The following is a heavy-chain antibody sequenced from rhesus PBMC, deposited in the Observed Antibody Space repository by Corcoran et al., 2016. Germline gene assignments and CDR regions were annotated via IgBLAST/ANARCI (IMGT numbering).Heavy chain of an antibody. CDR3: AIDIAGFDY. CDR1: DGSISGYYS. D-gene: IGHD1-1-1*01. J-gene: IGHJ4*01. Sequence: QVQLQQWGEGLVKPSETLSLTCAVYDGSISGYYSWSWICQPPGTGLEWIGYIYGNSASTNYNPSLKNRVTISKDTSKNQCSLKLSSVTAADTAVYYCAIDIAGFDYWGQGVLVTVSS. CDR2: IYGNSAST. V-gene: IGHV4-73*01.